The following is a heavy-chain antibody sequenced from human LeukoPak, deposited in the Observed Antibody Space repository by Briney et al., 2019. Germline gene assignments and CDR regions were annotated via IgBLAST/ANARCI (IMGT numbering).Heavy chain of an antibody. CDR2: INTDESDT. V-gene: IGHV3-74*01. CDR1: GFTFSSYW. D-gene: IGHD7-27*01. J-gene: IGHJ3*02. Sequence: GGSLRLSCAASGFTFSSYWMHWVRQAPGKGLVWVSRINTDESDTSYADSVKGRFTISRDNSKNTLYLQMNSLRAEDTAVYYCAKDRVTGDPDAFDIWGQGTMVTVSS. CDR3: AKDRVTGDPDAFDI.